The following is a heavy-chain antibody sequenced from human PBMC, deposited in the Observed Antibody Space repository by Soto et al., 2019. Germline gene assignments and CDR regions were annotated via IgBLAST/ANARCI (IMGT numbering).Heavy chain of an antibody. Sequence: PSETLSLTCTVSGCSISSGGYYWSWIRQHPGKGMEWIGYIYYSGSTYYNLSLKSRVTRSVDTSKNQFSLKLSSVTAADTAVYYCASGAPKGSDYIWGSYRHYFDYWGQGTLVTVSS. J-gene: IGHJ4*02. CDR1: GCSISSGGYY. V-gene: IGHV4-31*03. D-gene: IGHD3-16*02. CDR3: ASGAPKGSDYIWGSYRHYFDY. CDR2: IYYSGST.